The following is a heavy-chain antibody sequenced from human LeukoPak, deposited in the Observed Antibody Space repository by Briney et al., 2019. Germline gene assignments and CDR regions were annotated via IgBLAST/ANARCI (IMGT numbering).Heavy chain of an antibody. CDR3: ARDGPQAAFDY. D-gene: IGHD6-13*01. CDR1: GFTFSSYG. J-gene: IGHJ4*02. V-gene: IGHV3-33*01. Sequence: GGSLRLSCAASGFTFSSYGMHWVRQAPGKGLEWVAVIWYDGSNKYYADSVKGRFTISRDNSKNTLYLQMNSLRAEDTAVYYCARDGPQAAFDYWGQGTLVTVS. CDR2: IWYDGSNK.